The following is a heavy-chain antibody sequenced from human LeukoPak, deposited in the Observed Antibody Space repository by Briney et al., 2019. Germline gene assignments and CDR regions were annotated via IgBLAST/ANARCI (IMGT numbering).Heavy chain of an antibody. CDR3: ARELNYVSGSYDY. V-gene: IGHV3-21*01. CDR2: ISSSRSYI. CDR1: GFTFNSYS. D-gene: IGHD3-10*01. J-gene: IGHJ4*02. Sequence: TGGSLRLSCAASGFTFNSYSMSWVRQAPGKGLEWVSSISSSRSYIYYADSVKGRFTISRDNAKNSLYLQMNSLRAEDTAVYYCARELNYVSGSYDYWGQGTLVTVSS.